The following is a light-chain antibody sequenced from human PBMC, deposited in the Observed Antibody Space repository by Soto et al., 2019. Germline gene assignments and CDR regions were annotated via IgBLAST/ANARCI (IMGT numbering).Light chain of an antibody. J-gene: IGLJ2*01. CDR1: SSYVGGYNY. CDR2: DVT. V-gene: IGLV2-8*01. CDR3: SSYAGSNNFVV. Sequence: QSVLTQPPSSSGSPGQSVTISCTGTSSYVGGYNYVSWYQQHPGKAPKLMLYDVTKRPSGVPDRFSGSKSGNTASLTVSGLQAEDEADYYCSSYAGSNNFVVFGGGTKVTVL.